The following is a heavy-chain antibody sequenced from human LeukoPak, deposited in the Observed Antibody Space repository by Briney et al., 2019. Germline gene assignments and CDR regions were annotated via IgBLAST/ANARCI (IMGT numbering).Heavy chain of an antibody. D-gene: IGHD6-19*01. CDR1: GFTVSSNY. J-gene: IGHJ4*02. CDR3: ARDPTSGWYYFDY. V-gene: IGHV3-66*01. Sequence: GGSLRLSCAASGFTVSSNYMSWVRQAPGKGLGWVSVIYSGGSTYYADSVKGRFTISRDNSKNTLYLQMNSLRAEDTAVYYCARDPTSGWYYFDYWGQGTLVTVSS. CDR2: IYSGGST.